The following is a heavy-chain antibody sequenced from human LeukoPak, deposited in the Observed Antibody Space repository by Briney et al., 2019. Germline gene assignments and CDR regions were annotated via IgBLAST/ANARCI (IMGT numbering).Heavy chain of an antibody. J-gene: IGHJ4*02. CDR1: GFTLSSNY. V-gene: IGHV3-66*01. CDR3: ARANYFDY. Sequence: GGSLRLSCAASGFTLSSNYMNWVRQAPGKGLEWVSVFYSGGDTYYADFVKGRFTISRDNSKNTLYLQMNSLRAEDTAVYYCARANYFDYWGQGTLITVSS. CDR2: FYSGGDT.